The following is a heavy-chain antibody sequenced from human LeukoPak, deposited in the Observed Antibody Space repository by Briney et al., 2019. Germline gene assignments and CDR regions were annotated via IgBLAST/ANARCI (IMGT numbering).Heavy chain of an antibody. D-gene: IGHD3-22*01. CDR1: GFTFSSYA. V-gene: IGHV3-23*01. CDR3: AKGPMYYYDSSGYYVYYYYGMDV. CDR2: ISGSGGST. J-gene: IGHJ6*02. Sequence: GGSLRLSCAASGFTFSSYAMSWVRQAPGKGLEWVSAISGSGGSTYYADSVKGRFTISRDNSKNTLYLQMNSLRAEDTAVYYCAKGPMYYYDSSGYYVYYYYGMDVWGQGITVTVSS.